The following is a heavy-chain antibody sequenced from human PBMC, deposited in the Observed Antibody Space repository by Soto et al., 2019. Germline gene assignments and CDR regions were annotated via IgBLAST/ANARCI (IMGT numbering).Heavy chain of an antibody. J-gene: IGHJ4*02. CDR2: IWYDGTQK. V-gene: IGHV3-33*01. D-gene: IGHD4-17*01. CDR3: ARAGGTTVTGLWPFDS. CDR1: GFTFNTYS. Sequence: GGSLRLSCEASGFTFNTYSMHWVRQPPGKGLEWLAAIWYDGTQKYYADSVKGRFIISRDNSKKTLYLEMNSLRAEDTAVYYCARAGGTTVTGLWPFDSCGQGTLVTVS.